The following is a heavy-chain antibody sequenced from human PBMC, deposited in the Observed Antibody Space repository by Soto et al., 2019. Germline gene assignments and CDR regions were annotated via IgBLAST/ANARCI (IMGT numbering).Heavy chain of an antibody. CDR3: ARVNGDGWGIFDS. CDR1: GFTFAGYG. Sequence: QVHLVESGGGVDQPGKSLRLSGAASGFTFAGYGMHWVRQAPGKGLEWVAVIWNDGNKKYYADSVKGRFTISRDNSQNTLYLQMDSLRVEDTAVYSCARVNGDGWGIFDSWGPGTLVTVS. J-gene: IGHJ4*02. V-gene: IGHV3-33*01. D-gene: IGHD6-19*01. CDR2: IWNDGNKK.